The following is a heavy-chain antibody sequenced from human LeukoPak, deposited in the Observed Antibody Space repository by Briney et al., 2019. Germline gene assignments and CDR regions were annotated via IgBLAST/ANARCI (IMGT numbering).Heavy chain of an antibody. CDR3: ARPISSSSPGAFDI. Sequence: ASVKVSCKASGYTFTSYGVSWVRQAPGQGLEWMGWISAYNGNTNYAQKLQGRVTMTTDTSTSTAYMELRSLRSDDTAVYYCARPISSSSPGAFDIWGQGTMVTVSS. V-gene: IGHV1-18*01. CDR1: GYTFTSYG. CDR2: ISAYNGNT. J-gene: IGHJ3*02. D-gene: IGHD6-6*01.